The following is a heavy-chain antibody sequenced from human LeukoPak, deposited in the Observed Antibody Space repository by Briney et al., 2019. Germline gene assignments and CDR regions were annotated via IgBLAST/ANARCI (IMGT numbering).Heavy chain of an antibody. D-gene: IGHD1-26*01. J-gene: IGHJ4*02. CDR1: GGSISRSPYW. V-gene: IGHV4-39*01. CDR3: ARRAYGIGFDC. Sequence: SETLSLTCTVSGGSISRSPYWWGWIRQTPGKGLEWIATIYYSGSTFYHPSLESRVTISADTSKNQFSLKLTSVTAADTAVYYCARRAYGIGFDCWGQGIMVTVSS. CDR2: IYYSGST.